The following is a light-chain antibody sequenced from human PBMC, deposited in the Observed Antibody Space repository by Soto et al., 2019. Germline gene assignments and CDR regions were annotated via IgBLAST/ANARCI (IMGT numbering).Light chain of an antibody. CDR1: QTISSW. J-gene: IGKJ1*01. Sequence: IQMTQYTSTLSGSVGDRVTITCRSSQTISSWLAWYQQKPGKAPKLLIYKASTLKSGVPSRFSGSGSGTEFTLTISSMQPDALANSYCQHYNSYSDAFVQRTKEDI. CDR3: QHYNSYSDA. CDR2: KAS. V-gene: IGKV1-5*03.